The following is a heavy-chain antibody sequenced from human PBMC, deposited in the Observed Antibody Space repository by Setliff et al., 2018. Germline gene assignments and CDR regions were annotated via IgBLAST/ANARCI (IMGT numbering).Heavy chain of an antibody. CDR1: GFTFSSHW. CDR3: ARTCSGSGCYAGLES. Sequence: GGSLRLSCAASGFTFSSHWMHWVRQAPGKGLVWVSRISEDGSDTTYADSVKGRFTISRDSAKNTVYLQMNSLRVEETSVYYCARTCSGSGCYAGLESWGQGTPVTVSS. D-gene: IGHD2-15*01. CDR2: ISEDGSDT. J-gene: IGHJ4*02. V-gene: IGHV3-74*01.